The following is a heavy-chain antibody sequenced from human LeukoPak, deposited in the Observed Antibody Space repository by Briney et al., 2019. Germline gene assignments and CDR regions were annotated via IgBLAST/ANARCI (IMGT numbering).Heavy chain of an antibody. D-gene: IGHD1-1*01. Sequence: PSETLSLTCTVSGASISSYYWSWIRQPPGKGLEWIGYVYQSGSANYNPSLKSRVSISVDMSKNQFSLKLNSVTAADTAMYYCARHRAGYTTSWFFWGQGTMVIVSS. CDR1: GASISSYY. CDR2: VYQSGSA. V-gene: IGHV4-59*08. CDR3: ARHRAGYTTSWFF. J-gene: IGHJ3*01.